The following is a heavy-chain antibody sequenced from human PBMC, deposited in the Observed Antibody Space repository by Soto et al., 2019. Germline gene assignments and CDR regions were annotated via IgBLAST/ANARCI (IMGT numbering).Heavy chain of an antibody. D-gene: IGHD6-13*01. J-gene: IGHJ4*02. CDR3: AKEYGSTWIDH. V-gene: IGHV3-30*04. CDR2: ISPNGTKQ. Sequence: PGGSLRLSCVDPGFTFTTYALHWIRQAPGKGLEWVAVISPNGTKQYYVDSVKGRFTISRDNSRNTLFLQLNSLRDEDTAVYYCAKEYGSTWIDHWGQGTPVTVSS. CDR1: GFTFTTYA.